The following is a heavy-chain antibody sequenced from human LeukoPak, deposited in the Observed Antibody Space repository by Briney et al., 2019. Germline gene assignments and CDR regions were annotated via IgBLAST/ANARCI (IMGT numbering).Heavy chain of an antibody. CDR1: GFTFSSYE. CDR3: ARCPRSSDAFDI. V-gene: IGHV3-48*03. Sequence: PGGSLRLSCAASGFTFSSYEMNWVRQAPGKGLEWVSYISGSSTYYADSVRGRFTISRDKAKNSLYLQMNSLRAEDTAVYYCARCPRSSDAFDIWGQGTMVTVSS. CDR2: ISGSST. J-gene: IGHJ3*02.